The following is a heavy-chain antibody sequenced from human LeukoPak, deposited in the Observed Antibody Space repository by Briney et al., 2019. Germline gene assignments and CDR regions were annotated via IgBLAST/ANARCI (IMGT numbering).Heavy chain of an antibody. CDR1: GFTVSSNY. Sequence: GGSLRLSCAASGFTVSSNYMSWVRQAPGKGLEWVSVIYSAGNTYYADSVKGRFTISRDNSKNTLYLQMNSLTVEDTAVYYCVIFPGYWGQGTLVTVSS. CDR2: IYSAGNT. CDR3: VIFPGY. J-gene: IGHJ4*02. D-gene: IGHD2/OR15-2a*01. V-gene: IGHV3-53*01.